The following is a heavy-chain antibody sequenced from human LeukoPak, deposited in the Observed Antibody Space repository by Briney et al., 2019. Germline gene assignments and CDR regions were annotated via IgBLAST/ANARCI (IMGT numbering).Heavy chain of an antibody. J-gene: IGHJ4*02. Sequence: GGSLRLSCAASGFTFSSYAMHWVRQAPGKGLEWVAVISYDGSNKYYADSVKGRFTISRDNSTNTLYLQMNSLRAEDTAVYYCARELPYGDYVFDYWGQGTLVTVSS. V-gene: IGHV3-30-3*01. CDR3: ARELPYGDYVFDY. D-gene: IGHD4-17*01. CDR2: ISYDGSNK. CDR1: GFTFSSYA.